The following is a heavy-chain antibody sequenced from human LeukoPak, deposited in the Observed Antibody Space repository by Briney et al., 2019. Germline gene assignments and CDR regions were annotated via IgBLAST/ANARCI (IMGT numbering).Heavy chain of an antibody. CDR1: GFTFDDYG. D-gene: IGHD2-2*01. Sequence: GGSLRLSCAASGFTFDDYGMSWVRQAPGKGLVWVSRINSDGSSTSYADSVKGRFTISRDNAKNTLYLQMNSLRAEDTAVYYCARGPPGSAAIDYWGQGTLVTVSS. CDR3: ARGPPGSAAIDY. V-gene: IGHV3-74*01. J-gene: IGHJ4*02. CDR2: INSDGSST.